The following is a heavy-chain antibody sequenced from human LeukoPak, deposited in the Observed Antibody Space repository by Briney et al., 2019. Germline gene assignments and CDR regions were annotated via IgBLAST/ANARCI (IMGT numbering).Heavy chain of an antibody. D-gene: IGHD5-12*01. CDR1: GFTFSSYG. J-gene: IGHJ4*02. Sequence: GRSLRLSCAASGFTFSSYGMHWVRQAPGKGLEWVAVIWYDGSNKYYADSVKGRFTISRDNSKNTLYLQMNSLRAEDTAVYYCARELSGYDTLYLDYWGQGTLVTVSS. CDR2: IWYDGSNK. CDR3: ARELSGYDTLYLDY. V-gene: IGHV3-33*01.